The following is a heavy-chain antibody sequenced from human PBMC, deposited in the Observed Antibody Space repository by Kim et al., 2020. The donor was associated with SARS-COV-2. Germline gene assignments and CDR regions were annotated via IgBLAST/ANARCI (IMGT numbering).Heavy chain of an antibody. V-gene: IGHV4-34*01. CDR2: INHSGST. CDR1: GGSFSGYY. CDR3: ARGRRGSGSYYQPYYYYGMDV. Sequence: SETLSLTCAVYGGSFSGYYWSWIRQPPGKGLEWIGEINHSGSTNYNPSLKSRVTISVDTSKNQFSLKLSSVTAADTAVYYCARGRRGSGSYYQPYYYYGMDVWGQGTTVTVSS. D-gene: IGHD3-10*01. J-gene: IGHJ6*02.